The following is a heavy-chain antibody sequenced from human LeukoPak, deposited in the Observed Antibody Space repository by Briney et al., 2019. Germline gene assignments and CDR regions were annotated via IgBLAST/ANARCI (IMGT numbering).Heavy chain of an antibody. Sequence: ASVKVSCKASGYTFTSYDINWVRQATGQGLEWMGWMNPNSGNTGYAQKFQGRITITRNTSISTAYMELSSLRSEDTAVYYCARAPLWFGIPFDPWGQGTLVTVSS. CDR1: GYTFTSYD. J-gene: IGHJ5*02. CDR2: MNPNSGNT. CDR3: ARAPLWFGIPFDP. V-gene: IGHV1-8*03. D-gene: IGHD3-10*01.